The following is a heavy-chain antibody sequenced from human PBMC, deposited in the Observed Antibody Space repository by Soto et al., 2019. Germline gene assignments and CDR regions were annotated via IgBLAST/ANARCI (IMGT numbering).Heavy chain of an antibody. Sequence: QVQLQESGPGLVKPSETLSLTCTVSGGSISSYYWSWIRQPPGKGLEWIGYIYYSGSTNYNPSLRIRVTIPVDTTKNPFSLKLSSVTAADTAVYYCARRWGDAFDFWGQGTMVTVSS. CDR3: ARRWGDAFDF. J-gene: IGHJ3*01. D-gene: IGHD1-26*01. CDR1: GGSISSYY. V-gene: IGHV4-59*01. CDR2: IYYSGST.